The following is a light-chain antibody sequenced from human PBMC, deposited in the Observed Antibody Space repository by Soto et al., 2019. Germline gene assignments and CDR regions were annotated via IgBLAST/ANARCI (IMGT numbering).Light chain of an antibody. CDR2: DAS. J-gene: IGKJ1*01. CDR1: QTISSW. CDR3: QQANSFPPWT. Sequence: DIQMTQSPSTLSGSVGDRVTITYRASQTISSWLAWYQQKPGKAPKLLIYDASSLESGVPSRFSGSGSGTEFTLTISSLQPDDFATYYCQQANSFPPWTFGQGTKVDIK. V-gene: IGKV1-5*01.